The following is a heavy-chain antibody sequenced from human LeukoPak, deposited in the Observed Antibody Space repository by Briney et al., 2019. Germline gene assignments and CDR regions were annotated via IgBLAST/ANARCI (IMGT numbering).Heavy chain of an antibody. J-gene: IGHJ6*02. D-gene: IGHD4-17*01. V-gene: IGHV3-30-3*01. Sequence: GGSLRLSCAASGFTFSSYAMSWVRQAPGKGLEWVAVISYDGSNKYYADSVKGRFTISRDNSKNTLYLQMNSLRAEDTAVYYCARLMTTVTTDYYYYYGMDVWGQGTTVTVSS. CDR2: ISYDGSNK. CDR3: ARLMTTVTTDYYYYYGMDV. CDR1: GFTFSSYA.